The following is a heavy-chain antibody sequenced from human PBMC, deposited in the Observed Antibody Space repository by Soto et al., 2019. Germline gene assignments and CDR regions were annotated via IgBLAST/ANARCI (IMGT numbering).Heavy chain of an antibody. V-gene: IGHV1-3*05. CDR3: ARSIVVVTALDY. D-gene: IGHD2-21*02. Sequence: QVQLVQSGAEEKKPGASVKVSCKASGYTFTSYAMHWVRQAPGQRLEWMGWINAGNGNTKYSQKFQGRVTITRDTSASTAYMELSSLRSEDTAVYYCARSIVVVTALDYGGQGPLVTGSS. CDR2: INAGNGNT. CDR1: GYTFTSYA. J-gene: IGHJ4*02.